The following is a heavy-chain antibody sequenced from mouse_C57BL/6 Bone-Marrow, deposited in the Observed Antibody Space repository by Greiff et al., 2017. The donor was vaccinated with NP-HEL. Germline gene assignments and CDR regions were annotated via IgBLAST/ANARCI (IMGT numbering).Heavy chain of an antibody. CDR3: ARYWDYGSSYWYFDV. CDR2: IHPNSGST. Sequence: VQLQQSGAELVKPGASVKLSCKASGYTFTSYWMHWVKQRPGQGLEWIGMIHPNSGSTNYNEKFKSKATLTVDKSSSTAYMQLSSLTSEDSAVYYCARYWDYGSSYWYFDVWGTGTTVTVSS. J-gene: IGHJ1*03. CDR1: GYTFTSYW. V-gene: IGHV1-64*01. D-gene: IGHD1-1*01.